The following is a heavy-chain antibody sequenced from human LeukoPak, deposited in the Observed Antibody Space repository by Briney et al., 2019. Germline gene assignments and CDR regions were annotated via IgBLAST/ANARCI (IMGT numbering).Heavy chain of an antibody. J-gene: IGHJ4*02. D-gene: IGHD5-18*01. CDR3: ATVDTAMAVFDY. CDR2: IYTSGST. Sequence: SETLSLTCTVSGGSISSYYWSWIRQPAGKGLEWIGRIYTSGSTNYNPSLKSRVTMSVDTSKNQFSLKLSSVTAADTAVYYCATVDTAMAVFDYWGQGTLVTVSS. V-gene: IGHV4-4*07. CDR1: GGSISSYY.